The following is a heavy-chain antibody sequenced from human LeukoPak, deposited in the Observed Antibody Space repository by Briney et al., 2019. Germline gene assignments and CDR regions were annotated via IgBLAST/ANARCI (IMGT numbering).Heavy chain of an antibody. CDR1: GGSISSSSYY. CDR3: ARLRRIVTQFYDYSYYMDV. V-gene: IGHV4-39*01. J-gene: IGHJ6*03. Sequence: SETLSLTCTVSGGSISSSSYYWGWIRQPPGEGLEWIGSIYYSGSTYYNPSLKSRVTISVDTSKNQFSLKLSSVTAADTAVYYCARLRRIVTQFYDYSYYMDVWGKGTTVTISS. D-gene: IGHD2-15*01. CDR2: IYYSGST.